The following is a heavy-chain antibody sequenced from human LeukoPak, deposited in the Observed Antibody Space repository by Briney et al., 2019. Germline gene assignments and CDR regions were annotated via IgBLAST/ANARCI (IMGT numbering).Heavy chain of an antibody. Sequence: ASVKVSCKASGYTFTSYDINWVRQATGQGLEWMGWMNPNSGNTGYAQKFQGRVTITRNTSISTAYMELSSLRSEDTAVYYCARGVDCSSTSCYGPLDYYYYYMDVWGKGTTVTVSS. J-gene: IGHJ6*03. CDR3: ARGVDCSSTSCYGPLDYYYYYMDV. CDR2: MNPNSGNT. V-gene: IGHV1-8*03. CDR1: GYTFTSYD. D-gene: IGHD2-2*01.